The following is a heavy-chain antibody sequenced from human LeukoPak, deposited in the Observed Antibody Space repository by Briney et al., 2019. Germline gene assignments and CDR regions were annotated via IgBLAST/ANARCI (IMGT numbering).Heavy chain of an antibody. Sequence: GGSLRLSCVASGFTFTKYAMDWVRQAPGKGLEWVASISYDDTNKAYSDSVKGRFTVSRDTSNNTLYLQMNSLRAEDTGVYYCARDCSSATCYAAFDYWGQGTLVTVSS. D-gene: IGHD2-2*01. V-gene: IGHV3-30-3*01. J-gene: IGHJ4*02. CDR3: ARDCSSATCYAAFDY. CDR1: GFTFTKYA. CDR2: ISYDDTNK.